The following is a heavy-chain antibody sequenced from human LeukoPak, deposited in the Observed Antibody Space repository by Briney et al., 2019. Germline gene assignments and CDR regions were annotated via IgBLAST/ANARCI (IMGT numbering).Heavy chain of an antibody. D-gene: IGHD2-8*01. CDR1: GFSVSSNY. V-gene: IGHV3-66*01. CDR3: AREANHYYCMDV. J-gene: IGHJ6*02. Sequence: GGSLRLSCAASGFSVSSNYMSWVRQAPGKGLEWVSVTYSGGTTYYADSVKGRFTISRDNSKSTLYLQMNSLRAEDTAVYYCAREANHYYCMDVWGQGTTVTVSS. CDR2: TYSGGTT.